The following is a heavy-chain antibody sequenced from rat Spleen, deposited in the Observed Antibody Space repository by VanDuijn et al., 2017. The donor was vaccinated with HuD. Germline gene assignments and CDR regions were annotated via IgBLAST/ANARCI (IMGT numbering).Heavy chain of an antibody. J-gene: IGHJ3*01. CDR1: GFSLTSYT. V-gene: IGHV2-6*01. Sequence: QVQLKESGPGLVQPSQTLSLTCTVSGFSLTSYTLSWVRQPPGKGLAWIAEISSGGTSYYNSVLNPRLSISRDISKSQLFLKMNSLQTEDTAMYFCARGWERFAYWGQGTLVTVSS. CDR2: ISSGGTS. CDR3: ARGWERFAY. D-gene: IGHD5-1*01.